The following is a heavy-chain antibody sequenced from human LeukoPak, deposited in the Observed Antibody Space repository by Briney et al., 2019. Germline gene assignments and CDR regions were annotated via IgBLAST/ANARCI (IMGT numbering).Heavy chain of an antibody. V-gene: IGHV3-23*01. CDR2: ISGSGGST. CDR3: AKILRFLEWLLYLDYYYGMDV. J-gene: IGHJ6*02. D-gene: IGHD3-3*01. Sequence: GGSLRLSCAASGFTFSNAWMSWVRQAPGKGLEWVSAISGSGGSTYYADSVKGRFTISRDNSKNTLYLQMNSLRAEDTAVYYCAKILRFLEWLLYLDYYYGMDVWGQGTTVTVSS. CDR1: GFTFSNAW.